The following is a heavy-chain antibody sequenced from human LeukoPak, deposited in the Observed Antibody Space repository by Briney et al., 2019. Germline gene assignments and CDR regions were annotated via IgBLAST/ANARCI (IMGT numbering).Heavy chain of an antibody. CDR2: IYYSGST. Sequence: PSETLSLTCTVSGGSISSYYWSWIRQPPGKGLEWIGYIYYSGSTNYNPSLKSRVTISVDTSKNQFSLKLSSVTAADTAVYYCARQENWWGPRDYWGQGTLVTVSS. CDR3: ARQENWWGPRDY. J-gene: IGHJ4*02. V-gene: IGHV4-59*08. CDR1: GGSISSYY. D-gene: IGHD2-15*01.